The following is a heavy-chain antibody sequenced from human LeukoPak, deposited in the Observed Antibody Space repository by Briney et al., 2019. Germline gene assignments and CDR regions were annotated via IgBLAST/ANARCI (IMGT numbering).Heavy chain of an antibody. J-gene: IGHJ4*02. CDR3: ARDTARGGYGDDYFDS. CDR1: GYSISSNYY. D-gene: IGHD4-17*01. CDR2: IHHNGKN. V-gene: IGHV4-38-2*02. Sequence: SETLSLTCIVSGYSISSNYYWGWIRQPPGKELEWIGSIHHNGKNYYNPSLKSRVTISIDTSKNQFSLKVPSVTAAETAVYYCARDTARGGYGDDYFDSWGQGTLVTVSS.